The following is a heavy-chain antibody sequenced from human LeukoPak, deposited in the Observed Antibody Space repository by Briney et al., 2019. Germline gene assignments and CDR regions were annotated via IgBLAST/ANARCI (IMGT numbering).Heavy chain of an antibody. V-gene: IGHV1-18*01. Sequence: ASVKVSCKACGCTFTSYGISWVRQAPGQGLEWMGWISAYNGNTNYAQKFQGRVTMTRNTSISTAYMELSSLRSEDTAVYYCARGPRGRLWFGDRYNWFDPWGQGTLVTVSS. CDR2: ISAYNGNT. CDR3: ARGPRGRLWFGDRYNWFDP. J-gene: IGHJ5*02. CDR1: GCTFTSYG. D-gene: IGHD3-10*01.